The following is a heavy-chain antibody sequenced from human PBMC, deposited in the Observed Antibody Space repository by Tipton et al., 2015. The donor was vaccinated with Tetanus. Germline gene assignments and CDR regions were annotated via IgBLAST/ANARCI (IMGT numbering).Heavy chain of an antibody. CDR1: GFTFTSYT. CDR3: AKEALGVLTL. CDR2: ISGSRLTP. V-gene: IGHV3-23*01. J-gene: IGHJ6*04. Sequence: SLRLSCAASGFTFTSYTMNWVRQAPGNGLEWVAAISGSRLTPYYADSVKGRFTISRDNSKNTLSLQLNSLRADDTAIYYCAKEALGVLTLWGKGPTVIVSS.